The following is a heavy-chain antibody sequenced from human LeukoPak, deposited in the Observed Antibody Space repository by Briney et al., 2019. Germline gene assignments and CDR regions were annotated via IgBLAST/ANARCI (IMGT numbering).Heavy chain of an antibody. D-gene: IGHD5-24*01. CDR2: IGSSGGST. CDR1: GVNFITAA. J-gene: IGHJ3*01. CDR3: VKDIQLSN. V-gene: IGHV3-23*01. Sequence: GGSLRLSCAASGVNFITAAMTWGRQAPGKGLEWVSLIGSSGGSTYYADSVKGRFTISRDNFNHTLSLQMNSLRVEDTAIYYCVKDIQLSNWGLGTMVTVSS.